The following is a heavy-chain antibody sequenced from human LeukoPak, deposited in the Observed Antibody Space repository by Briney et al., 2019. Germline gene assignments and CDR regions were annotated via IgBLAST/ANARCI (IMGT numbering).Heavy chain of an antibody. D-gene: IGHD2-2*01. V-gene: IGHV3-48*01. CDR3: ARGVPAKSCGMDV. J-gene: IGHJ6*02. Sequence: GGSLRLSCAASGFTFSSYSMNWVRQAPGKGLEWVSYISSCSSTIYYADSVKGRFTISRDNAKNSLYLQMNSLRAEDTAVYYCARGVPAKSCGMDVWGQGTTVTVSS. CDR2: ISSCSSTI. CDR1: GFTFSSYS.